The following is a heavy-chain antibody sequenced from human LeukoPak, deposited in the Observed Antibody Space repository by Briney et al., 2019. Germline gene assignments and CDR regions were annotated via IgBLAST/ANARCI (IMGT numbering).Heavy chain of an antibody. CDR1: GFTFTNYA. D-gene: IGHD1-26*01. J-gene: IGHJ4*02. V-gene: IGHV3-64*01. CDR2: ISSNGGST. CDR3: RGVGGASDY. Sequence: GGSLRLSCAASGFTFTNYAMPWVRQAPGKGLEYVSAISSNGGSTYYANSVKGRFTISRDNSKNTLCLQMGSLRAEDMAVYYCRGVGGASDYWGQGTLVTVSS.